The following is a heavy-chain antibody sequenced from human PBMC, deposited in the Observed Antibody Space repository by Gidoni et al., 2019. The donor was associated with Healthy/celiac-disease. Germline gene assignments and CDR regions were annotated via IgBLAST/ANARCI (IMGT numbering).Heavy chain of an antibody. CDR2: ISSSGSTI. CDR1: GFTFSSYE. V-gene: IGHV3-48*03. J-gene: IGHJ4*02. CDR3: ARDRGYSYGNDY. D-gene: IGHD5-18*01. Sequence: EVQLVESGGGLVQPGGSLRLSCAASGFTFSSYEMNWVRQAPGKGLEWVSYISSSGSTIYYADSVKGRFTIARDNAKNSLYLQMNSLRAEDTAVYYCARDRGYSYGNDYWGQGTLVTVSS.